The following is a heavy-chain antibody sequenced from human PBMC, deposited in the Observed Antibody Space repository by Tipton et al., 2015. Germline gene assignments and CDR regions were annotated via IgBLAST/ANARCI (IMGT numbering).Heavy chain of an antibody. V-gene: IGHV4-61*08. J-gene: IGHJ5*02. Sequence: TLSLTCTVSGASGISGGYYWGWIPQPPGEGVGYIGDIYYTGSPKYNPSLTRRVFISIDTSKNQFSLELSSVTAADTAVYYCARLEEDCSDNICFAFDPWGQGTLVTVSS. CDR3: ARLEEDCSDNICFAFDP. D-gene: IGHD2-2*01. CDR2: IYYTGSP. CDR1: GASGISGGYY.